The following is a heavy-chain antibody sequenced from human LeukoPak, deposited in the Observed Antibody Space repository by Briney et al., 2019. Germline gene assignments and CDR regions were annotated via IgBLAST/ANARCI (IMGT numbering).Heavy chain of an antibody. CDR3: ARVPADCSSTSCYPAGMDV. J-gene: IGHJ6*02. CDR2: IIPILGIA. CDR1: GGTFSSYA. D-gene: IGHD2-2*01. Sequence: GASVKVSCKASGGTFSSYAISWVRQASGQGLEWMGRIIPILGIANYAQKFQGRVTITADKSTSTAYMELSSLRSEDTAVYYCARVPADCSSTSCYPAGMDVWGQGTTVTVSS. V-gene: IGHV1-69*04.